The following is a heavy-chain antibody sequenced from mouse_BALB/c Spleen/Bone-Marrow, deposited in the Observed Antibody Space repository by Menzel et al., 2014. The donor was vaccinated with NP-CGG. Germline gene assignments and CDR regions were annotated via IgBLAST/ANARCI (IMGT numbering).Heavy chain of an antibody. D-gene: IGHD4-1*01. CDR2: IDPSNGNT. J-gene: IGHJ4*01. V-gene: IGHV14-3*02. Sequence: EVKLMESGAELVKPGASVKLSCTASGFNIKDTYMHWVKQRPEQGLAWIGRIDPSNGNTKYDPKFQGKATITADTSSNTAYLQLSSLTSEDTAVYYCARWEYYAMDYWGQGTSVTVSS. CDR3: ARWEYYAMDY. CDR1: GFNIKDTY.